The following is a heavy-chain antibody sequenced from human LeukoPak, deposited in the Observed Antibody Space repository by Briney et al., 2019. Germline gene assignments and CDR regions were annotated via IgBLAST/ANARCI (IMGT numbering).Heavy chain of an antibody. D-gene: IGHD6-13*01. V-gene: IGHV1-8*03. CDR1: GYTFTSYD. Sequence: GASVKVSCKASGYTFTSYDINWVRQATGQGLEWMGWMNPNSGNTGYAQKFQGRVTITRNTSISTAYMELSSLRSEDTAVYYCARDRIAAVGRGWFDPWGQGTLVTVSS. CDR2: MNPNSGNT. CDR3: ARDRIAAVGRGWFDP. J-gene: IGHJ5*02.